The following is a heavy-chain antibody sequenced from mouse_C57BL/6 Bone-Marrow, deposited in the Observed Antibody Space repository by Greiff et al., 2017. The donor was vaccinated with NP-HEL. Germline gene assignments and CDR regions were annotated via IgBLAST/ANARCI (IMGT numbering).Heavy chain of an antibody. D-gene: IGHD1-1*01. CDR3: ARSGTTVVARYYFDY. J-gene: IGHJ2*01. V-gene: IGHV1-55*01. CDR1: GYTFTSYW. CDR2: IYPGSGST. Sequence: QVQLQQPGAELVKPGASVKMSCKASGYTFTSYWITWVKQRPGQGLEWIGDIYPGSGSTNYNEKFKSKATLTVDTSSSTAYMQLSSLTSEDSAVYYCARSGTTVVARYYFDYWGQGTTLTVSS.